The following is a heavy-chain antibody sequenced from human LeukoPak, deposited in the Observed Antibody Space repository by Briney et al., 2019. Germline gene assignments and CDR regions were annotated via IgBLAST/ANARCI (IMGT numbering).Heavy chain of an antibody. CDR1: GGSFSGYY. Sequence: SETLSLTCAVYGGSFSGYYWSWIRQPPGKGLEWIGEINHSGSTNYNPSLKSRVTISVDTSKNQFSLKLSSVTAADTAVYYCARHSYDILTGYYQYDYWGQGTLVTVSS. V-gene: IGHV4-34*01. J-gene: IGHJ4*02. D-gene: IGHD3-9*01. CDR2: INHSGST. CDR3: ARHSYDILTGYYQYDY.